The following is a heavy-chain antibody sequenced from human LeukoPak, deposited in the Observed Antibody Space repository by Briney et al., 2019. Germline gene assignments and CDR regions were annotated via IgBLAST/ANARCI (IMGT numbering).Heavy chain of an antibody. V-gene: IGHV4-59*01. CDR1: GGSISYYF. CDR2: IYYSGST. D-gene: IGHD5-12*01. CDR3: AGKYSGYDSPYYYYMDV. J-gene: IGHJ6*03. Sequence: PSETLSLTCTVSGGSISYYFWTWIRQPPGKGLEWIGYIYYSGSTTYSPSLKSRVTISVDTSKNQISLKLSSVSAADTAVYYCAGKYSGYDSPYYYYMDVWGKGTTVAVSS.